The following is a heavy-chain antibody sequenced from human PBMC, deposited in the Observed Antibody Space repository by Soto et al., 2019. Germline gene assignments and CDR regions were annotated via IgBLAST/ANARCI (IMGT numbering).Heavy chain of an antibody. CDR2: IYYSGST. CDR1: GGSISSGGYY. V-gene: IGHV4-31*03. Sequence: SETLSLTCTVSGGSISSGGYYWSWIRQHPGKGLEWIGYIYYSGSTYYNPSLKSRVTISVDTSKNQFSLKLSSVTAADTAVYYCARFPRKITIFGVVMGYFDYWGQGTLVTVSS. D-gene: IGHD3-3*01. J-gene: IGHJ4*02. CDR3: ARFPRKITIFGVVMGYFDY.